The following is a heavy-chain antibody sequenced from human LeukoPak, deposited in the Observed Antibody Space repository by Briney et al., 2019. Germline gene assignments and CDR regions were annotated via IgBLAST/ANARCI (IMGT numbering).Heavy chain of an antibody. J-gene: IGHJ5*02. D-gene: IGHD3-22*01. V-gene: IGHV3-20*04. Sequence: GWSLRLSCAASGCTFDDYGMSWVRQAPGKGLEGVSGINWNGCSTGYADSVKGRFTISRDNAKNSLYVQMNSLRAADTALYYCARATPYYYYDSSGPKNWFAPWGQGTLVTVSS. CDR1: GCTFDDYG. CDR3: ARATPYYYYDSSGPKNWFAP. CDR2: INWNGCST.